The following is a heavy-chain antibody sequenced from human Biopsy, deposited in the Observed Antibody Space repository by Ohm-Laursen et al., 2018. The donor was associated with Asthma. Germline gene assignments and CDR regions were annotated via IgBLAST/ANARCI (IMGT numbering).Heavy chain of an antibody. CDR3: ARGWNCGGDCYSLDS. J-gene: IGHJ4*02. CDR1: GDSIDSGDYS. D-gene: IGHD2-21*02. CDR2: IYRNGDT. V-gene: IGHV4-30-2*06. Sequence: SETLSLTCAVSGDSIDSGDYSWTWIRQSPGVGLEWIGYIYRNGDTYYNPTLKNRVTISIDRSKNQSSLRLRSVTAADTAVYYCARGWNCGGDCYSLDSWGQGTLVTVSS.